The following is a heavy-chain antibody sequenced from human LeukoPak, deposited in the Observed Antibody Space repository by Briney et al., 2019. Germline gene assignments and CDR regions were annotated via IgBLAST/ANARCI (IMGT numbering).Heavy chain of an antibody. V-gene: IGHV4-4*02. CDR2: VHLDGRT. D-gene: IGHD6-25*01. CDR1: GGSVTSTNW. J-gene: IGHJ4*02. Sequence: PSETLSLTYDVSGGSVTSTNWWTWFRQPPGKGLEWIGEVHLDGRTNYNPSLKSRLVMSADLPENHISLKLTSVTAADTAVYYCAREGGFYRPLDYSGQGTLVTVSS. CDR3: AREGGFYRPLDY.